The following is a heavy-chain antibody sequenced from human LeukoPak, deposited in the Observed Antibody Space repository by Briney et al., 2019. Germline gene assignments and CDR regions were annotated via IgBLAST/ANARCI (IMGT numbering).Heavy chain of an antibody. D-gene: IGHD2-15*01. CDR2: ISYDGSNQ. Sequence: VRCLRLSCEVSGFTFSSYAIHCVRRAPGKGLGWVASISYDGSNQYYADFVKGRFTISRDNSKDTLYLQMNSLRAEDTAVFYCARDPRQAIGSCSVGSCHKFHWGQGTLVTVSS. CDR1: GFTFSSYA. CDR3: ARDPRQAIGSCSVGSCHKFH. J-gene: IGHJ4*02. V-gene: IGHV3-30*03.